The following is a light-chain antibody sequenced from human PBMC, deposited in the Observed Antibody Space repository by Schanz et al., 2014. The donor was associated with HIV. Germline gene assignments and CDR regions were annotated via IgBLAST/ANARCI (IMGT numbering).Light chain of an antibody. V-gene: IGKV3-20*01. CDR1: QSVSSSY. CDR3: QQYNTWPRT. CDR2: GAS. J-gene: IGKJ1*01. Sequence: EIVLTQSPGTLSLSPGERATLSCRASQSVSSSYLAWYQQKPGQAPRLLIYGASTGATGVPDRFSGSGSGTDFTLTISRLEPEDFAVYYCQQYNTWPRTFGQGTKVEIK.